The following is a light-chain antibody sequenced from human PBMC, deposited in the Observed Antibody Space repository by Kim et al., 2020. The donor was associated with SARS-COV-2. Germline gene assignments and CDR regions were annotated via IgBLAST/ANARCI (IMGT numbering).Light chain of an antibody. CDR3: TAWDDSLSGVV. J-gene: IGLJ3*02. CDR1: SSNIGIYY. Sequence: GQRVTISCSGSSSNIGIYYVYWYQQVPGTAPKLLIYRNNQRPSGVPDRFSGSKSGTSASLAISGLRSEDEADYYCTAWDDSLSGVVFGGGTKLTVL. CDR2: RNN. V-gene: IGLV1-47*01.